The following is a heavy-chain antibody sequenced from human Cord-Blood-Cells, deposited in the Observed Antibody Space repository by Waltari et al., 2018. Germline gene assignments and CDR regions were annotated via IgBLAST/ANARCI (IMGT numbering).Heavy chain of an antibody. CDR1: GFTFDDYG. D-gene: IGHD6-6*01. J-gene: IGHJ4*02. CDR3: ATEIKYSSSSGFDY. CDR2: ISWNSGSI. V-gene: IGHV3-9*01. Sequence: EVQLVESGGGLVQPGRSLRLSCAASGFTFDDYGMHWVRQAPGKGLEWVSGISWNSGSIGYADSVKGRFTISRDNAKNSLYLQMNSLRAEDTALYYCATEIKYSSSSGFDYWGQGTLVTVSS.